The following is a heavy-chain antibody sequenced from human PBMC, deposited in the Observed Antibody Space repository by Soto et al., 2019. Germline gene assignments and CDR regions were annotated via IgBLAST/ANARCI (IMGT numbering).Heavy chain of an antibody. J-gene: IGHJ2*01. V-gene: IGHV4-4*07. CDR1: GGSTSGKY. Sequence: QVHLQESGPGVVKASETLSLTCSLSGGSTSGKYWSWIRQSAGKGLEWIGRIYSSGRTYYNPSLGSRVSMSVAQNSFSLRLTSVTAADTAIYYCARDFDVNTALDYWYFDLWGRGTQVSVSS. CDR2: IYSSGRT. D-gene: IGHD3-9*01. CDR3: ARDFDVNTALDYWYFDL.